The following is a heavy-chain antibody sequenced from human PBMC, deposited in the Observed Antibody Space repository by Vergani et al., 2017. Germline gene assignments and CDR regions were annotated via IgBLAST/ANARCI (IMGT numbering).Heavy chain of an antibody. J-gene: IGHJ3*01. CDR3: VRDVRVSRT. D-gene: IGHD2-8*02. V-gene: IGHV3-21*01. CDR1: GFTFSNYS. Sequence: EVQMVESGGGLVKPGGSLRLSCVASGFTFSNYSMNWFRQGPGKGWEWVSSSSGNNDDVYYADSVKGRFTISRDNATNSLYLDMISLRAEDTAVYYCVRDVRVSRTWGQGTLGAVSS. CDR2: SSGNNDDV.